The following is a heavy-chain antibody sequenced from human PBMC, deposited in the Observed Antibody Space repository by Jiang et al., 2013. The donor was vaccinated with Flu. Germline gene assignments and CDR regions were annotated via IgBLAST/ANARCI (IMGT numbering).Heavy chain of an antibody. J-gene: IGHJ5*02. CDR2: INPSNGGT. Sequence: SGAEVKKPGASVKVSCKASGYIFTSHYMHWVRQAPGQGLEWMAIINPSNGGTNYAQKFQGRVTLTRDTSTSTVYMELSSLRPEDTAVYYCARDTSAADTFWWFDPWGQGTLVTVSS. V-gene: IGHV1-46*01. CDR3: ARDTSAADTFWWFDP. CDR1: GYIFTSHY. D-gene: IGHD6-13*01.